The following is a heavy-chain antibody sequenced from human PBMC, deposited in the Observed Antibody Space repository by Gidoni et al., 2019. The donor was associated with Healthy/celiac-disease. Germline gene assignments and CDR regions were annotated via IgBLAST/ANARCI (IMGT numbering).Heavy chain of an antibody. CDR1: GGPISSYY. CDR2: IYYSGST. D-gene: IGHD2-2*01. CDR3: ARAIVVVPAAMYGYYYMDV. J-gene: IGHJ6*03. V-gene: IGHV4-59*01. Sequence: QVQLQESGPGLVKPSETLSLTCTVAGGPISSYYWSWIRQPPGKGLEWIGYIYYSGSTNYNPSLKSRVTISGDTSKNQFSLKLSSVTAADTAVYYCARAIVVVPAAMYGYYYMDVWGKGTTVTVSS.